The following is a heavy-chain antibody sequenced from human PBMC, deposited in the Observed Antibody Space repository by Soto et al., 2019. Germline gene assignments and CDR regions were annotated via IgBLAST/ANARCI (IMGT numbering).Heavy chain of an antibody. D-gene: IGHD4-4*01. V-gene: IGHV4-30-4*01. Sequence: PSETLSLTCTVSGGSINSREYYWGWIRQPPGKGLEWIGYIYTGGGAYSNPSLRGRVSISVDTSKNQFSLKLSSVTAADTAVYYCVREFYSHGWFDPWGQGALVTVS. CDR2: IYTGGGA. CDR3: VREFYSHGWFDP. J-gene: IGHJ5*02. CDR1: GGSINSREYY.